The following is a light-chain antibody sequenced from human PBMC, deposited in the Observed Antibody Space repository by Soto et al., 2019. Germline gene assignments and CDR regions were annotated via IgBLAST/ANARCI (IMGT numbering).Light chain of an antibody. CDR1: SSDVGYYKY. Sequence: QSVLTQPASVSGSPGQSITISCSGTSSDVGYYKYVSWYQQHPGKAPKLMIYEVSNRPSGVSNRFSGSKSGNTASLTISGLQAADEADYYCSSYTGSSSLYVFGTGTKVTV. CDR3: SSYTGSSSLYV. J-gene: IGLJ1*01. V-gene: IGLV2-14*01. CDR2: EVS.